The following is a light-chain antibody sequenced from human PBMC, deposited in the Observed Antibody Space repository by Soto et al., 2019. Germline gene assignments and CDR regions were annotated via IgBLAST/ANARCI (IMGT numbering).Light chain of an antibody. J-gene: IGKJ2*03. CDR3: QHYGGSMYS. CDR1: QSVTSSY. CDR2: GAS. V-gene: IGKV3-20*01. Sequence: EIVLTQSPGTLSLSLGERATLSCRASQSVTSSYLAWYQQKPGQAPRLLIYGASTRATGIPDRFSGSGSGADFTLTVTRLEPEDFAVYYCQHYGGSMYSFVLGT.